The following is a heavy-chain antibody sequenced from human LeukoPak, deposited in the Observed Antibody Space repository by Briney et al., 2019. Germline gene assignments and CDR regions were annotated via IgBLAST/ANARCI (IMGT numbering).Heavy chain of an antibody. D-gene: IGHD3-3*01. V-gene: IGHV1-8*03. CDR1: VYTFPSYD. CDR2: INPNSGNT. CDR3: ERVNYDVWSGYSFYHYYMDV. J-gene: IGHJ6*03. Sequence: AAVKVSCKSSVYTFPSYDLNWVGPATGQGLAWVGWINPNSGNTVYAQNFKGRVTITRNTSISTVYMELSSLRSEDTAVYYCERVNYDVWSGYSFYHYYMDVWGRGTTVTVSS.